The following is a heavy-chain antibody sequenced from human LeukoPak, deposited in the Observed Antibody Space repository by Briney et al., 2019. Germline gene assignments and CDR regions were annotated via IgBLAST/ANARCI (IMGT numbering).Heavy chain of an antibody. CDR3: ARVGHDYGGITDAFDI. CDR2: INPSGGST. Sequence: ASVKVSCKASGYTFTSYYMHWVRQAPGQGLEWMGIINPSGGSTSYAQKFQGRVTMTRDTSTSTVYMELSSLRSEDTAVYYCARVGHDYGGITDAFDIWGQGTMVTVSS. D-gene: IGHD4-23*01. J-gene: IGHJ3*02. V-gene: IGHV1-46*01. CDR1: GYTFTSYY.